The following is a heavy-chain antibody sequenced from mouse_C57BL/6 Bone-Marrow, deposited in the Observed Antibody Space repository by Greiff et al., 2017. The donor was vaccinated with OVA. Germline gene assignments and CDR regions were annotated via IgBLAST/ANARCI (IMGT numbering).Heavy chain of an antibody. V-gene: IGHV1-64*01. J-gene: IGHJ2*01. CDR1: GYTFTSYW. Sequence: QVQLQQPGAELVKPGASVKLSCKASGYTFTSYWMPWVKQRPGQGLEWIGMIHPNIGSTNYDEQFKSKVTLTVDKSASTAYMQLSSLTSEDSAVYYCAREGLLRGFDYWGQGTTLTVSS. CDR2: IHPNIGST. D-gene: IGHD1-1*01. CDR3: AREGLLRGFDY.